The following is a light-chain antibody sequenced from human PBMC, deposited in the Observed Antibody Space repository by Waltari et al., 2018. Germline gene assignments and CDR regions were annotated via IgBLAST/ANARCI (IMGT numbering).Light chain of an antibody. CDR1: NIGTYS. CDR2: YDR. Sequence: SYVVTQPTSVSVAPGETATIPCGGDNIGTYSVHWYQQKAGQAPVLVIFYDRDRPSGIPDRFSGSNSGNTATLTISRVEAGDEARYYCHVWHPHVDPGVFGTGTEVTVL. J-gene: IGLJ1*01. V-gene: IGLV3-21*04. CDR3: HVWHPHVDPGV.